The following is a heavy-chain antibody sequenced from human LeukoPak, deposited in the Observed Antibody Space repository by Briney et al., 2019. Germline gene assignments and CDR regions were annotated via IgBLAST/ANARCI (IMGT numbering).Heavy chain of an antibody. J-gene: IGHJ4*02. CDR2: IYTSGST. CDR1: GSSISSGSYY. Sequence: SQTLSLTCTVSGSSISSGSYYWSWIRQPAGKGLEWIGRIYTSGSTNYNPSLKSRVTISVDTSKNQFSLKLSSVTAADTAVYYCARDGRPPYYFDYWGQGTLVTVSS. CDR3: ARDGRPPYYFDY. D-gene: IGHD3/OR15-3a*01. V-gene: IGHV4-61*02.